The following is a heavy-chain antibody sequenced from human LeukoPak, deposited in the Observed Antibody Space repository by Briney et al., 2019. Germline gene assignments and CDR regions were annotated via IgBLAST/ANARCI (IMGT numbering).Heavy chain of an antibody. D-gene: IGHD4-23*01. CDR3: ARGVTLYYYFDL. CDR2: MHYTGAT. CDR1: GGSLSGYY. Sequence: SETLSLTCAVYGGSLSGYYWSWFRQPPGKGLEWIGEMHYTGATNYSPSLKSRVTIPAGTSKNQFSLKVNSVTAADTAVYYCARGVTLYYYFDLWGRGTLVTVSS. V-gene: IGHV4-34*01. J-gene: IGHJ2*01.